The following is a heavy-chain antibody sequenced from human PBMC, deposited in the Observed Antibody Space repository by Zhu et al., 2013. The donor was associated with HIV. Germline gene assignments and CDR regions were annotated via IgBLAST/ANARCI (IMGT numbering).Heavy chain of an antibody. J-gene: IGHJ5*02. V-gene: IGHV4-30-2*01. D-gene: IGHD1-26*01. CDR2: INHSGRT. Sequence: QVQLQESGSGLVKPSQTLSLTCAVSGGSISSGGPYWSWIRQVPGKGLEWIGEINHSGRTNYNPSLKSRVTISIDTSKKQFSLSLSSVAAADTAIYFCARGHKAPYSGSYYFHPWGQGTLVTVSS. CDR1: GGSISSGGPY. CDR3: ARGHKAPYSGSYYFHP.